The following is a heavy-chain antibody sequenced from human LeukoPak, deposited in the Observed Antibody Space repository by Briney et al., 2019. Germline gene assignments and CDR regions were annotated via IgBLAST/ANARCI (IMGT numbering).Heavy chain of an antibody. D-gene: IGHD6-13*01. J-gene: IGHJ6*03. CDR3: AKGIAAADYYYMDV. V-gene: IGHV3-30*02. CDR1: GFTFSSYG. Sequence: GGSLRLXCAASGFTFSSYGMHWVRQAPGKGLEWVAFIRYDGSNKYYADSVKGRFTISRDNSKNTLYLQMSSLTTEDTAVYYCAKGIAAADYYYMDVWGKGTTVTVSS. CDR2: IRYDGSNK.